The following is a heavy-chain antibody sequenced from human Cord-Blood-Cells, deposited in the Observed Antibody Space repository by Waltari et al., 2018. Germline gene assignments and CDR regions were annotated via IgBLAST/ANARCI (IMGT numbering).Heavy chain of an antibody. Sequence: QVQLQQWGAGLLKPSETLSLTCAVYGGSFRGYYWSWIRQPPGKGLEWIGEINHSGSTNYNPSLKSRVTISVDTSKNQFSLKLSSVTAADTAVYYCARAAEYSSSYYYYGMDVWGQGTTVTVSS. J-gene: IGHJ6*02. V-gene: IGHV4-34*01. D-gene: IGHD6-6*01. CDR1: GGSFRGYY. CDR3: ARAAEYSSSYYYYGMDV. CDR2: INHSGST.